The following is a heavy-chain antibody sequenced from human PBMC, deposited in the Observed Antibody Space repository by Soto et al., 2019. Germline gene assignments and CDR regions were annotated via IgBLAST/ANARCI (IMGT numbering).Heavy chain of an antibody. V-gene: IGHV3-11*01. D-gene: IGHD2-15*01. Sequence: GGSLRLSCAASGFTFSDFNMSWIRQAPGKGLECVSYISRSGSTIYYADSVKGRFTISRDNAKNSLYLQMNSLTAEDTAVYYCARDDVLCDGGRCYGVPLEVWGKGTMVTVSS. CDR1: GFTFSDFN. J-gene: IGHJ6*04. CDR3: ARDDVLCDGGRCYGVPLEV. CDR2: ISRSGSTI.